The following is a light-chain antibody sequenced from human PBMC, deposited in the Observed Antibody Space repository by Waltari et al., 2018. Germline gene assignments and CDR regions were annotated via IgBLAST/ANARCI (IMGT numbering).Light chain of an antibody. CDR3: QQYYSTPPA. V-gene: IGKV4-1*01. Sequence: DLVVTQSPDSVAVSLGERATINCTSSQSVLYSSNNMTYLAWYQQKPGQPPRLLIYWASTRESGVPDRFSGSGSGTDCTLTINTLQAEDMAVYYFQQYYSTPPAFGQGTRVEI. CDR2: WAS. J-gene: IGKJ1*01. CDR1: QSVLYSSNNMTY.